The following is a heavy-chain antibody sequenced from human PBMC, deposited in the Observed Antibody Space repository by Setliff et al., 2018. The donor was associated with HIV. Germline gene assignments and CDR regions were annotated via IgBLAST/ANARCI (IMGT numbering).Heavy chain of an antibody. D-gene: IGHD3-16*01. CDR2: IGTGGDT. V-gene: IGHV3-13*01. Sequence: CGASGFAFSSYDFHWFRQAAGKGLEWVSAIGTGGDTYYVDSVQGRFTIPRENARHSLYLQRNSLRAGDTAVYYCAREIRTVYTGGHYFYGIDVWGQGTAVTVSS. J-gene: IGHJ6*02. CDR3: AREIRTVYTGGHYFYGIDV. CDR1: GFAFSSYD.